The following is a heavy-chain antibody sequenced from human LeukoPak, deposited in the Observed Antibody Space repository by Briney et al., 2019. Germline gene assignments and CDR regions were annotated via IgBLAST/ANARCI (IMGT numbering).Heavy chain of an antibody. CDR3: ARNDYVWGSYRLNWFDP. CDR2: INHSGST. J-gene: IGHJ5*02. V-gene: IGHV4-34*01. Sequence: TSETLSLTCAVYGGSFSGYYWSWLRQPPGKGLEWIGEINHSGSTNYNPSLKSRVTISVDTSKNQFSLKLSSVAAADTAVYYCARNDYVWGSYRLNWFDPWGQGTLVTVSS. D-gene: IGHD3-16*02. CDR1: GGSFSGYY.